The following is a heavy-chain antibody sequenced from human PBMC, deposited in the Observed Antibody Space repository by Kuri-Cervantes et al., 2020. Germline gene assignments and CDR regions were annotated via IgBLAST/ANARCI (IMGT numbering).Heavy chain of an antibody. Sequence: SVKVSCKASGGTFSSYAISWVRQAPGQGLEWMGGIIPIFGTANYAQKFQGRVTITADESTSTAYMELSSLRSEDTAVYYCARDYDATIFGVVTPGNFDYWGQGTLVTDSS. CDR2: IIPIFGTA. J-gene: IGHJ4*02. V-gene: IGHV1-69*13. CDR1: GGTFSSYA. D-gene: IGHD3-3*01. CDR3: ARDYDATIFGVVTPGNFDY.